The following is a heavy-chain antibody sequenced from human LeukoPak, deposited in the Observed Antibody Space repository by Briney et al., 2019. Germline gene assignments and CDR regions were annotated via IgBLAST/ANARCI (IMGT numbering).Heavy chain of an antibody. Sequence: PSQTLSLTCSVSGVSISSGRYYWSWIRQPAGKGLEWIGRIYTSGSTNYNPSLRRRVTISEDTSKNHFSLQLSSVTAADTAVYYCAANLVILPAALDYWGQGALVTVSS. CDR3: AANLVILPAALDY. J-gene: IGHJ4*02. CDR1: GVSISSGRYY. V-gene: IGHV4-61*02. D-gene: IGHD2-2*01. CDR2: IYTSGST.